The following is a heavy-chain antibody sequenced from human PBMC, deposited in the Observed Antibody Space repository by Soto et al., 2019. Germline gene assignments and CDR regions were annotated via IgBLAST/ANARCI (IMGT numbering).Heavy chain of an antibody. CDR3: ARDGAWRGFDV. CDR2: IDRSGST. CDR1: GDSISSAGYS. J-gene: IGHJ6*02. Sequence: PSETLSLTCTVSGDSISSAGYSWSWIRQPPGKGLEWVGYIDRSGSTYYNPSLQSRVTISVDRSSHQFSLSLTSVTAADTAFYYCARDGAWRGFDVWGQGTTVTVSS. D-gene: IGHD1-26*01. V-gene: IGHV4-30-2*01.